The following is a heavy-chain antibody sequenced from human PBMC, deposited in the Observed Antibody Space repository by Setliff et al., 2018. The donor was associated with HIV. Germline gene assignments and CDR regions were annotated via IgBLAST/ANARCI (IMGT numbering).Heavy chain of an antibody. V-gene: IGHV3-66*02. CDR3: ARLRPYNSALDY. Sequence: PGGSLRLSCAASGFTVSTYYMSWVRQAPGKELEWVSTIYSGGSTYHADSVKGRFTLSRDTSKNTLFLQMNSLRPEDAAVYYCARLRPYNSALDYWGQGTLVTVSS. CDR1: GFTVSTYY. D-gene: IGHD3-10*01. CDR2: IYSGGST. J-gene: IGHJ4*02.